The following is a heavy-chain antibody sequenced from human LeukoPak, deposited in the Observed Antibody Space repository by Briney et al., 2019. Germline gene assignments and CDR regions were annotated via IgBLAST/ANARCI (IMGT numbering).Heavy chain of an antibody. J-gene: IGHJ4*02. CDR2: ISGSGGST. CDR3: AKVEMDYYDSSGYYYFDY. V-gene: IGHV3-23*01. CDR1: GFTFSSYA. D-gene: IGHD3-22*01. Sequence: PGGSLRLSCAASGFTFSSYAMSWVRQAPGKGLEWVSAISGSGGSTYYADSVKGRFTISRDNSKNTLYLQMNSLRAEDTAVYYCAKVEMDYYDSSGYYYFDYWGQGTLVTVSS.